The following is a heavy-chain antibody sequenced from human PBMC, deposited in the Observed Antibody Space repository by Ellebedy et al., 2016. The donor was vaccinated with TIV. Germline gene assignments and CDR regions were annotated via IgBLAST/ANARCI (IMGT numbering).Heavy chain of an antibody. CDR3: ARDSVAAAGGFPRGP. D-gene: IGHD6-13*01. CDR1: GGSISSYY. Sequence: MPSETLSLTCTVSGGSISSYYWSWIRQPAGKGLEWIGRIYTSGSTNYNPSLKSRVTMSVDTSKNQFSLKLSSVTAADTAVYYCARDSVAAAGGFPRGPWGQGTLVTVSS. V-gene: IGHV4-4*07. CDR2: IYTSGST. J-gene: IGHJ5*02.